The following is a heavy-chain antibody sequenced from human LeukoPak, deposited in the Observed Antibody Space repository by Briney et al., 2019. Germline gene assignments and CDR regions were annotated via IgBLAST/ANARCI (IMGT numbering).Heavy chain of an antibody. CDR1: GVSITSYY. J-gene: IGHJ5*02. Sequence: SETLSLTCSVSGVSITSYYWTWIRQPPGKGLEWVGYIYYSGTTDYNPSLKSRVTISVDTSKNQFSLKLSSVTAADTAVYYCARNGKNWFDPWGQGTLVTVSS. V-gene: IGHV4-59*01. CDR3: ARNGKNWFDP. CDR2: IYYSGTT. D-gene: IGHD1-26*01.